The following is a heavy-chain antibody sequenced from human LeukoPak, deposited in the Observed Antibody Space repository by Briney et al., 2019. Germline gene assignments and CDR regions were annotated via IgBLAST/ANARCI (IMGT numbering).Heavy chain of an antibody. V-gene: IGHV3-53*01. Sequence: GGSLRLSCVASDFTVSDNYMSWVRQAPGKGLEWVSVIYIGGTTYYAHSVKGRFTISRDNSKNTLYLQMNSLRAEDTAVYFCARAYYYGSGSYYLDYWGQGTLVTVSS. CDR2: IYIGGTT. J-gene: IGHJ4*02. CDR1: DFTVSDNY. D-gene: IGHD3-10*01. CDR3: ARAYYYGSGSYYLDY.